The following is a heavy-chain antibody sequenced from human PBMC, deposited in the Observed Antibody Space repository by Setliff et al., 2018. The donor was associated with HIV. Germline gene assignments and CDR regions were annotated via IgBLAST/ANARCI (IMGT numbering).Heavy chain of an antibody. J-gene: IGHJ4*02. D-gene: IGHD6-13*01. CDR1: GYTFTSYH. V-gene: IGHV1-18*01. CDR3: AREGYRNSWYGAENDY. Sequence: ASVKVSCKASGYTFTSYHISWVRQAPGQGLEWMGWISGFNGNTNYAQRLQGRVTMTTDTPTSTAYMELRSLRSDDTAVYYCAREGYRNSWYGAENDYWGQGTLVTVSS. CDR2: ISGFNGNT.